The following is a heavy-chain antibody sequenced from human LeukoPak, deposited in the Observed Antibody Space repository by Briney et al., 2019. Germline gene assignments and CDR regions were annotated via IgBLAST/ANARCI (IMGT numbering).Heavy chain of an antibody. V-gene: IGHV4-4*07. Sequence: SETLSLTCTVSGGSFSTYYWSWIRQPAGKGLEWIGHIYTSGTTNYNPSLKSRVTMSIDTSKNQFSLKLSSVTAADTAIYYCARDAKYYYGSRTYFYFEYWGQGTLLTVSS. J-gene: IGHJ4*02. CDR3: ARDAKYYYGSRTYFYFEY. CDR1: GGSFSTYY. CDR2: IYTSGTT. D-gene: IGHD3-10*01.